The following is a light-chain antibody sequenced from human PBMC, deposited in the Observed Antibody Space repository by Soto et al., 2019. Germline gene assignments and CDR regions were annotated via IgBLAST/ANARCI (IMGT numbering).Light chain of an antibody. CDR1: SSDVGSYNL. V-gene: IGLV2-23*01. CDR2: EGS. Sequence: QSALTQPASVSGSPGQSITISCTGTSSDVGSYNLVSWYQQHPGKAPKLMIYEGSKRPSGVSNRFSGSKSGNTASLTISELQAEDEADYYCCSYAGSSTFPYVFGTGTKLTVL. CDR3: CSYAGSSTFPYV. J-gene: IGLJ1*01.